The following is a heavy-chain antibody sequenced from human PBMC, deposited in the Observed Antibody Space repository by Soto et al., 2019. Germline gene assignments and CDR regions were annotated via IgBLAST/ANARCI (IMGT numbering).Heavy chain of an antibody. CDR1: GGTCSRYA. D-gene: IGHD2-15*01. Sequence: QVQLVQSGAEVKKPGSSVKVSCKASGGTCSRYAIRWVRQAPGKGLEWMGGIIPICGTANYAQKFQGRVTITADESTSTAYMELSSLRSYYTAVYYCASPEMLLPYYYYGMDVWGQGTTVTVSS. CDR3: ASPEMLLPYYYYGMDV. J-gene: IGHJ6*02. V-gene: IGHV1-69*01. CDR2: IIPICGTA.